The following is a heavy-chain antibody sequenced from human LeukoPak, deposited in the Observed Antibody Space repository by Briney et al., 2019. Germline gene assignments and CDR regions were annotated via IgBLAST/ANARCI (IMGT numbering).Heavy chain of an antibody. J-gene: IGHJ4*02. Sequence: GGSLRLSCAASGFTVSSNYMNWVRQAPGKGLEWVSVIYSGGSTYYADSVKGRFTITRDNSKNTLYLQMNSLRAEDTAVYYCARSRYGTTWSSSWEFDYWGQGTLVTVSS. CDR1: GFTVSSNY. V-gene: IGHV3-66*01. CDR3: ARSRYGTTWSSSWEFDY. D-gene: IGHD6-13*01. CDR2: IYSGGST.